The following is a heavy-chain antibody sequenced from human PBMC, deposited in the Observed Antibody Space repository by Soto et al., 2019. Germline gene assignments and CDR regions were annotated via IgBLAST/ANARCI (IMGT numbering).Heavy chain of an antibody. D-gene: IGHD3-22*01. CDR1: GYSFAGYW. CDR2: IDPSDSQT. V-gene: IGHV5-10-1*01. Sequence: PGESLKISCKGSGYSFAGYWITWVRQKPGKGLEWMGRIDPSDSQTYYSPSFRGHVTTSVTKSITTVFLQWSGLRASDTAMYYCARQIYDSDTGPNFQYYFDSWGQGTPVTVSS. CDR3: ARQIYDSDTGPNFQYYFDS. J-gene: IGHJ4*02.